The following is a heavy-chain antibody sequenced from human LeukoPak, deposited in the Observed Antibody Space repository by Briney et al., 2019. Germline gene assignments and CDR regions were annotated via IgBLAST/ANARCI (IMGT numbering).Heavy chain of an antibody. CDR3: AGTVTDSRTQAYYYYGMDV. J-gene: IGHJ6*02. CDR1: GVSISAYY. V-gene: IGHV4-4*07. D-gene: IGHD4-17*01. Sequence: PSETLSLTCTVSGVSISAYYWRWIRQPAGNGLEWIGRIYPGESIYARENTYYNPSLKSRVTISVDTSKNQFSLKLSSVTAADTAVYYCAGTVTDSRTQAYYYYGMDVWGQGTTVTVSS. CDR2: IYPGESIYARENT.